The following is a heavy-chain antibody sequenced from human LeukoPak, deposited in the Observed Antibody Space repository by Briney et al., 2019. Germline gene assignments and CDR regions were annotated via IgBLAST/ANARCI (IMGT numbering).Heavy chain of an antibody. V-gene: IGHV3-48*04. CDR1: GFTFSSYS. Sequence: GGSLRLPCAASGFTFSSYSMNWVRQAPGKGLEWVSYISSSGNTIDYADSVKGRFTISRDNAENSLFLQMVSLRAEDTAVYYCARLRGYSYGYGDYWGQGTLVTVSS. D-gene: IGHD5-18*01. CDR2: ISSSGNTI. J-gene: IGHJ4*02. CDR3: ARLRGYSYGYGDY.